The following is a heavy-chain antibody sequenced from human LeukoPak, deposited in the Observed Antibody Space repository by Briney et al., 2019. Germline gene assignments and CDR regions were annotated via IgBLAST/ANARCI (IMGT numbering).Heavy chain of an antibody. CDR3: ATGPLYISRHAFDI. CDR2: FDPEDGET. Sequence: GASVKVSCKVSGYTLTELSMHWVRQAPGKGLEWMGGFDPEDGETIYAQKFQGRVTMTEDTSTDTAYMELSSLRSEDTAVYYCATGPLYISRHAFDIWGQGTMVTVSS. D-gene: IGHD3-10*01. CDR1: GYTLTELS. J-gene: IGHJ3*02. V-gene: IGHV1-24*01.